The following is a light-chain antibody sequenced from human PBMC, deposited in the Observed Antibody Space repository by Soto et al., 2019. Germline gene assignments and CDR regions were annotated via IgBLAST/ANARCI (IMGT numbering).Light chain of an antibody. CDR1: QSVGSNY. CDR3: QHSGDFRWT. Sequence: EIVLTQSPGTLSLSPGERATLYCRASQSVGSNYLAWYQQKPGQAPRVLIYGASSRATGIPDRFSGSGSGADFTLTISRLEPEDFAVYYCQHSGDFRWTFGQGTKVEVK. J-gene: IGKJ1*01. CDR2: GAS. V-gene: IGKV3-20*01.